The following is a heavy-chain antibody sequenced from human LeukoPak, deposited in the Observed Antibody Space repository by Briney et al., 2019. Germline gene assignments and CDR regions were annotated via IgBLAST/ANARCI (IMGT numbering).Heavy chain of an antibody. D-gene: IGHD6-6*01. CDR1: GGSISSYY. CDR2: IYYSGST. V-gene: IGHV4-59*01. Sequence: PSETLSLTCTVSGGSISSYYWSWIRQPPGKGLEWIGYIYYSGSTNYNPSLKSRVTISVDTSKNQFSLKLSSVTAADTAVYYCARGVEYSSSSEGFDYWGQGTLVTVSS. CDR3: ARGVEYSSSSEGFDY. J-gene: IGHJ4*02.